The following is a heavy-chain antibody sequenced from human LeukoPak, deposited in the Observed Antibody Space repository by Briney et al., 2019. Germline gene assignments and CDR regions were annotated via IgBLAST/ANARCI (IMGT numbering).Heavy chain of an antibody. J-gene: IGHJ4*02. D-gene: IGHD1-20*01. CDR3: ARHGGRYNWSPSD. Sequence: SETLSLTCIVSGGSISSSGYYWAWIPKPPGRGLDWFGSLAYSGSTYYNTSLQSRVTISADTSKSQFSLKLNSVTAADTAVYYCARHGGRYNWSPSDWGQGTLVTVSS. CDR1: GGSISSSGYY. V-gene: IGHV4-39*01. CDR2: LAYSGST.